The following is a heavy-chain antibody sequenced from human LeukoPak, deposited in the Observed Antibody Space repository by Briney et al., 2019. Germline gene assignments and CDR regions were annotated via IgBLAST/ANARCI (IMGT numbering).Heavy chain of an antibody. J-gene: IGHJ5*02. Sequence: GGSLRLSCAASGFTLSNYDMHWVRQATGKGLEWVSGIGIPGNTYYPDSVKGRFTMSRESAKNSLYLQMNSLRAGDTAVYYCARAVAGTHWFDPWGQGTLVIVSS. CDR1: GFTLSNYD. CDR3: ARAVAGTHWFDP. CDR2: IGIPGNT. D-gene: IGHD6-19*01. V-gene: IGHV3-13*01.